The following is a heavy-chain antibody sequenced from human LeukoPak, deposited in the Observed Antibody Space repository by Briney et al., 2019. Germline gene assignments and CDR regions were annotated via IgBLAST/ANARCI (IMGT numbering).Heavy chain of an antibody. CDR2: IYYSGST. Sequence: SETLSLTCTVSGGSVSSGSYYWSWIRQPPGKGLEWIGYIYYSGSTNYNPSLKSRVTISVDTPKNQFSLKLSSVTAADTAVYYCARERVDYYDSSGYYRPYAFDIWGQGTMVTVSS. V-gene: IGHV4-61*01. CDR1: GGSVSSGSYY. D-gene: IGHD3-22*01. J-gene: IGHJ3*02. CDR3: ARERVDYYDSSGYYRPYAFDI.